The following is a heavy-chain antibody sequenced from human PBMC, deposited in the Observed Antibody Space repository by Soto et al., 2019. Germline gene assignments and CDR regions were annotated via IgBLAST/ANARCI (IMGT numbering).Heavy chain of an antibody. Sequence: PGGSLRLSCAASGFTFSSYAMSWVRQAPGKGLEWVSAISGSGGSTYYADSVKGRFTISRDNSKNTLYLQMNSLRAEDTAVYYCAKFRRDGDYYYYYYMDVWGKGTTVTVSS. CDR3: AKFRRDGDYYYYYYMDV. V-gene: IGHV3-23*01. J-gene: IGHJ6*03. CDR1: GFTFSSYA. CDR2: ISGSGGST. D-gene: IGHD3-3*01.